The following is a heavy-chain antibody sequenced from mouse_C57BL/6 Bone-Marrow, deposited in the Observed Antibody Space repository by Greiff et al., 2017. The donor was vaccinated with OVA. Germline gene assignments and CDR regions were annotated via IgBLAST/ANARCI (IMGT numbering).Heavy chain of an antibody. CDR2: IYPRDGST. V-gene: IGHV1-85*01. D-gene: IGHD1-1*01. CDR3: APITTVVGDYAMDY. CDR1: GYTFTSYD. Sequence: VQLQQSGPELVKPGASVKLSCKASGYTFTSYDINWVKQRPGQGLEWIGWIYPRDGSTKYNEKFKGKATLTVDTSSSTAYMELHSLTSEDSAVYFCAPITTVVGDYAMDYWGQGTSVTVSS. J-gene: IGHJ4*01.